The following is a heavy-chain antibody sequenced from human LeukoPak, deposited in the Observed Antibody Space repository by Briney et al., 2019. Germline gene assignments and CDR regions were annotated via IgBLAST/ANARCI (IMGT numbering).Heavy chain of an antibody. Sequence: GGSLRLSCADSGFTFSSYAMSWVRQAPGKGLEWVSLISTSGRTHYADSVQGRFTISRDNSKNTVYLQMNSLRADDTAVYYCARDRLYEGFDIWGQGTMVTVSS. J-gene: IGHJ3*02. CDR2: ISTSGRT. V-gene: IGHV3-23*01. CDR3: ARDRLYEGFDI. CDR1: GFTFSSYA. D-gene: IGHD3-3*01.